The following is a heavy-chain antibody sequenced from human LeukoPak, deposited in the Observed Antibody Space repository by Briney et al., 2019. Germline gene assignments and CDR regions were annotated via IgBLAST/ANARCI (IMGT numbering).Heavy chain of an antibody. CDR2: FYYSGST. D-gene: IGHD2-2*01. J-gene: IGHJ5*02. V-gene: IGHV4-59*08. Sequence: SETLSLTCTVSGGSIRTYFWSWMQQPPGKGLEYIGHFYYSGSTNYNPSLKSRVTISVDMSKNQFSLKLSSVTAADTAVYYCAGGSGSSWFDPWGQGTLVTVSS. CDR3: AGGSGSSWFDP. CDR1: GGSIRTYF.